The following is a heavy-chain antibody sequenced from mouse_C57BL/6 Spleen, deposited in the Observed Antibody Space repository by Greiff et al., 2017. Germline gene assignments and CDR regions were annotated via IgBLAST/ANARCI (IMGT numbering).Heavy chain of an antibody. CDR2: IWGVGST. Sequence: VHLVESGPGLVAPSQSLSITCTVSGFSLTSYGVDWVRQSPGKGLEWLGVIWGVGSTNYNSALKSRLSISKDNSKSQVFLKMISLQTDDTARYYCASGGGAMDYWGQGTSVTVSS. CDR3: ASGGGAMDY. J-gene: IGHJ4*01. V-gene: IGHV2-6*01. CDR1: GFSLTSYG.